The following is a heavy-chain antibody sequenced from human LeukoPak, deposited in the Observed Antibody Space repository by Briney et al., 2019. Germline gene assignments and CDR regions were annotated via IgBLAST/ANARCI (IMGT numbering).Heavy chain of an antibody. CDR2: ISSSGSTI. D-gene: IGHD6-19*01. J-gene: IGHJ4*02. CDR1: GFTFNIYT. Sequence: GESLRLSCAASGFTFNIYTMYWVRQAPGKGLEWVSYISSSGSTIYYADSVKGRFTISRDNAKNSLYLQMNSLKTEDTAVYYCVLEGWYSRDYWGQGTLVTVSS. V-gene: IGHV3-48*04. CDR3: VLEGWYSRDY.